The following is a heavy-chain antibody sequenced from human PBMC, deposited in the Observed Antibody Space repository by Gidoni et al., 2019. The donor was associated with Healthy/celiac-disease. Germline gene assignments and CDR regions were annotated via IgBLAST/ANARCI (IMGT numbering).Heavy chain of an antibody. D-gene: IGHD2-2*01. CDR2: IWYDGSNK. J-gene: IGHJ4*02. CDR1: GFTFSSYG. CDR3: ARRYCSSTSCYAPDY. Sequence: QVQLVESGGGVVQPGRSLSLSCAASGFTFSSYGMHWVRQAPGKGLEWVAVIWYDGSNKYYADSVKGRFTISRDNSKNTLYLQMNSLRAEDTAVYYCARRYCSSTSCYAPDYWGQGTLVTVSS. V-gene: IGHV3-33*01.